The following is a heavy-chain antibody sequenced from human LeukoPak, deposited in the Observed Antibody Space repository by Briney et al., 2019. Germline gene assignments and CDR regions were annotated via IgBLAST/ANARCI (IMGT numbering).Heavy chain of an antibody. CDR1: GGSFSGDY. D-gene: IGHD4-17*01. CDR3: AGGDYWAFDI. Sequence: SETLSLTCAVSGGSFSGDYWAWIRQPPGKGLEWIGRIYTSGSTNYNPSLKSRVTISVDTSKNQFSLKLSSVTAADTAVYYCAGGDYWAFDIWGQGTMVTVSS. J-gene: IGHJ3*02. CDR2: IYTSGST. V-gene: IGHV4-59*10.